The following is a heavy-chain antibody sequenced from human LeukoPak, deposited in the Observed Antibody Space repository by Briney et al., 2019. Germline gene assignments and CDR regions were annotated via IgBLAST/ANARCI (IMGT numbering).Heavy chain of an antibody. CDR2: IYHSGST. J-gene: IGHJ5*02. V-gene: IGHV4-38-2*02. Sequence: TSETLSLTCAVSGYSISSGYYWGWIRQPPGKGLEWIGSIYHSGSTYYNPSLKSRVTISVDTSKNQFSLKLSSATAADTAVYYCARDLWVYYDFWSGYSNWFDPWGQGTLVTVSS. CDR1: GYSISSGYY. CDR3: ARDLWVYYDFWSGYSNWFDP. D-gene: IGHD3-3*01.